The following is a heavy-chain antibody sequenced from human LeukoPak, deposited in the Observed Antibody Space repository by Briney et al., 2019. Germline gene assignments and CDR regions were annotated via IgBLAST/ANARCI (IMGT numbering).Heavy chain of an antibody. CDR2: TNENSATI. J-gene: IGHJ4*02. CDR3: ARRTLTTSSRGPFDS. CDR1: GFTFDNYP. V-gene: IGHV3-9*01. Sequence: GWSLRLSCAASGFTFDNYPMHWVRQVPGRGLEWVSGTNENSATIAYADSFEGRFTISRDNAKNSLYLQMNSLRTEDTAFYYCARRTLTTSSRGPFDSWGQGTLVTVSS. D-gene: IGHD1-1*01.